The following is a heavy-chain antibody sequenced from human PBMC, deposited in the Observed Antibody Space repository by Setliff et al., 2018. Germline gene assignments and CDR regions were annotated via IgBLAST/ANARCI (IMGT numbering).Heavy chain of an antibody. D-gene: IGHD3-3*01. Sequence: KSSETLSLTCAVSGGSISTTNWWNWVRQPPGRGLEWIGEIYHSGTTNYNPSLKGRVTISIDKSKNQFSLRRSSVTAADTAMYYCARMSGFQYMDVWGKGTTVTVSS. CDR3: ARMSGFQYMDV. J-gene: IGHJ6*03. CDR2: IYHSGTT. CDR1: GGSISTTNW. V-gene: IGHV4-4*02.